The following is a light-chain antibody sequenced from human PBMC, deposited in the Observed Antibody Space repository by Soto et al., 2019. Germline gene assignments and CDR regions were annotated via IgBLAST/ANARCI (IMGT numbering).Light chain of an antibody. CDR2: KAS. CDR3: QQYSGAYT. V-gene: IGKV1-5*03. Sequence: DIQMTQSPSALSASVGDRVTITCRASQRIGRWLAWYQQKPGKAPKVLIYKASTLACGVASRFSGSGSGTEFTLTLSSLQADDVSTYYCQQYSGAYTFGQGTKLEI. CDR1: QRIGRW. J-gene: IGKJ2*01.